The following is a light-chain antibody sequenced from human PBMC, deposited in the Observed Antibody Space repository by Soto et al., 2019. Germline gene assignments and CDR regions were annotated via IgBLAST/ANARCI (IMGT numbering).Light chain of an antibody. CDR1: SSDVGAYNY. J-gene: IGLJ1*01. CDR3: CSYADNYSYV. CDR2: DVS. V-gene: IGLV2-11*01. Sequence: QSVLTHPRSVSGSPGQSVTISCTGTSSDVGAYNYVSWYQQHPGKAPKLMTYDVSKRPSGVPDRFSGSKSGNTASLTISGLQAQDEADYYCCSYADNYSYVLGPGTKLTVL.